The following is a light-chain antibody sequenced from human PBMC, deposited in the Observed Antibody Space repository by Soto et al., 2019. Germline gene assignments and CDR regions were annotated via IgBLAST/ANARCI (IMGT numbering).Light chain of an antibody. CDR1: SSDLAIYNY. Sequence: QSVLTQPASVSGSPGQSITISCTGTSSDLAIYNYVSWYQQQPGKAPKLMIYQVTNRPSGVSNRFSGSRSGNTASLTISGLQAEDEADYYCSSYTDSSTYVFGTGTKATVL. CDR3: SSYTDSSTYV. J-gene: IGLJ1*01. V-gene: IGLV2-14*01. CDR2: QVT.